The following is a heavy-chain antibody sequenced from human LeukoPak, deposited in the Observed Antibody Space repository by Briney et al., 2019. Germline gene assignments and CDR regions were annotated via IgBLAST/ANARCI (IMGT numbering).Heavy chain of an antibody. CDR1: GFTFSSYG. J-gene: IGHJ6*02. D-gene: IGHD2-2*01. CDR2: IRYDGSNK. V-gene: IGHV3-30*02. Sequence: GGSLRLSCAASGFTFSSYGMHWVRQAPGKGLEWVAFIRYDGSNKYYEDSVKGRFTIYRDNYKNTMYLKMKSVRAEDADVYYCAKREGYCSSTSCFNDYYYYGMDVWGQGTTVTVSS. CDR3: AKREGYCSSTSCFNDYYYYGMDV.